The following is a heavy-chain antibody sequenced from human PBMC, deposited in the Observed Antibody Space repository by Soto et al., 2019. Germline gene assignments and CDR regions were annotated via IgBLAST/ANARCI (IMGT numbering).Heavy chain of an antibody. V-gene: IGHV3-33*01. D-gene: IGHD6-19*01. Sequence: QVQLVESGGGVVQSGRSLTLSCAASGFSLRTYGIHWIRRAPGKGLEWVAFIRYDGTKKFYANSVKGRSTISKDNSNNMRDLQMSGLRAEDTAVYYCARDVVTAVAGSVNWFDTWGQGPLVTVSS. CDR3: ARDVVTAVAGSVNWFDT. CDR2: IRYDGTKK. J-gene: IGHJ5*02. CDR1: GFSLRTYG.